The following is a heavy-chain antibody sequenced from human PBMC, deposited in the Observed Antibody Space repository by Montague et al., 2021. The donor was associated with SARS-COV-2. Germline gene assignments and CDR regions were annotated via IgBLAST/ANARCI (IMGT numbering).Heavy chain of an antibody. Sequence: SETLSLTCTVSGDSISNYYWCWIRRPPGQGLEWLGYIYYSGSTNNNPSLTRRVTITVDTSKNQISLRLRSVTAADTAADFCARLPYVLPGYAYFDFWGQGSLVIVSS. CDR1: GDSISNYY. CDR3: ARLPYVLPGYAYFDF. D-gene: IGHD3-9*01. V-gene: IGHV4-59*08. CDR2: IYYSGST. J-gene: IGHJ4*02.